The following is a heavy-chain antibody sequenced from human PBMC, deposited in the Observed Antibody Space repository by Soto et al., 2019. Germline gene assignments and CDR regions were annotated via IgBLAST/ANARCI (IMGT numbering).Heavy chain of an antibody. D-gene: IGHD3-10*01. V-gene: IGHV3-33*01. J-gene: IGHJ5*02. CDR1: GFTFSSYG. CDR3: ARELMVRGVIAWFDP. CDR2: IWYDGSNK. Sequence: QVQLVESGGGVVQPGRSLRLSCAASGFTFSSYGMHWVRQAPGKGLEWVAVIWYDGSNKYYADSVKGRFTISRDNSKNTLYLKMNSLRAEDTAVYYCARELMVRGVIAWFDPWGQGTLVTVSS.